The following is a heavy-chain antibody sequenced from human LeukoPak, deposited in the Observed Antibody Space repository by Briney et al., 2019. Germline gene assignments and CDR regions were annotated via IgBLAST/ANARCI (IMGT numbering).Heavy chain of an antibody. D-gene: IGHD4-17*01. Sequence: GGSLRLSCATSGFGFSSYSMNWVRQAPGKGLEWVSSISSSSSDIYYADSLKGRFTISRDNAKNSLYLQMDSLRAEDTAVYYCARGRATVTNWGQGTLVTVSS. CDR2: ISSSSSDI. V-gene: IGHV3-21*01. CDR3: ARGRATVTN. CDR1: GFGFSSYS. J-gene: IGHJ4*02.